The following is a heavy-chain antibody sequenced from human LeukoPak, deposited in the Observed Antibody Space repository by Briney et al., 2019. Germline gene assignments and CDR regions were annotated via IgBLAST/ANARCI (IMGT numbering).Heavy chain of an antibody. CDR2: LSDSGGST. CDR1: GFTFTRNG. Sequence: GGSLRLSCAASGFTFTRNGMSWVRQAPGKGLEWVSALSDSGGSTYYADSVKGRFTISRDNSKNTLYLQMNSLRAEDTALYYCAKGTGTLGFYRDYYAMDVWGTGTTVTVSS. J-gene: IGHJ6*04. V-gene: IGHV3-23*01. D-gene: IGHD1-7*01. CDR3: AKGTGTLGFYRDYYAMDV.